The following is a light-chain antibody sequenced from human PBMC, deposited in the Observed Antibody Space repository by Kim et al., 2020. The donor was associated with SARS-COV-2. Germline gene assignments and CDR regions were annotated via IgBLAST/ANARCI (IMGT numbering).Light chain of an antibody. J-gene: IGKJ5*01. Sequence: EIVLTQSPATLSLSPGERATLSCRASQRVSSYLAWYQQKPGQAPRLLIYDASNRATGIPARFSGSGSGTDFTLTISSLEPEDCAVYYCQQRSNWPPITVGQGTRLEIK. V-gene: IGKV3-11*01. CDR1: QRVSSY. CDR3: QQRSNWPPIT. CDR2: DAS.